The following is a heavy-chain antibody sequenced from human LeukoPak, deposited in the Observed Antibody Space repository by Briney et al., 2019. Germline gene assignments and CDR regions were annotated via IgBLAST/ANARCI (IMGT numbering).Heavy chain of an antibody. CDR2: INPNSGGT. D-gene: IGHD2-15*01. J-gene: IGHJ4*02. V-gene: IGHV1-2*02. Sequence: ASVKVSCKASGYTFTGYYIHWVRQAPEQGLEWMGWINPNSGGTNYAQKFQGRVTMTRDTSISTAYMELRSLTSDDTAVYYCARVKDLDFWGQGTPVTVSS. CDR1: GYTFTGYY. CDR3: ARVKDLDF.